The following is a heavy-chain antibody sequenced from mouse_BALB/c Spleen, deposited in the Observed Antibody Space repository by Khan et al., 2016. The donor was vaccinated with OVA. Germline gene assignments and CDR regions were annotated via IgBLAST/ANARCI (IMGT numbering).Heavy chain of an antibody. V-gene: IGHV2-6-4*01. CDR2: IWGGGHT. Sequence: QVQLKQSGPGLVAPSQTLSNTCTVSGFSLSRYNIHWVRQPPGGGLEWLGMIWGGGHTYYNSTLKSRLSISKDNSKSQVFLKMNSLQTDDTAMYXGAKDYYRDDGYYAMDYWGQGTSVTVSS. CDR3: AKDYYRDDGYYAMDY. J-gene: IGHJ4*01. CDR1: GFSLSRYN. D-gene: IGHD2-14*01.